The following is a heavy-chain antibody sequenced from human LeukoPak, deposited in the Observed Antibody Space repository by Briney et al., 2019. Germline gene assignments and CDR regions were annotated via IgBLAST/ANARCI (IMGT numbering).Heavy chain of an antibody. Sequence: GGSLRLSCAASGFTFSSYAMSWVRQAPGKGLEWVSVISGSGGSTYYADSVKGRFTISRDNSKNTPYLQMNSLRAEDTAVYFCAKGASHYYYYYMDVWGRGTTVTVSS. J-gene: IGHJ6*03. CDR2: ISGSGGST. CDR3: AKGASHYYYYYMDV. CDR1: GFTFSSYA. V-gene: IGHV3-23*01.